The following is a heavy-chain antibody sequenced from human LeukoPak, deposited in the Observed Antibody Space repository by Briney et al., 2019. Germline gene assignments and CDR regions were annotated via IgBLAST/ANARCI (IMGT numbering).Heavy chain of an antibody. CDR1: GYSFTSYW. CDR2: IDPSDSYT. J-gene: IGHJ4*02. CDR3: ARTYYYGSGSYYSGTNFDY. D-gene: IGHD3-10*01. V-gene: IGHV5-10-1*01. Sequence: GESLKISCKGSGYSFTSYWISWVRQMPGKGLEWMGRIDPSDSYTNYSPSFQGHVTISADKSISTAYLQWSSLRASDTATYYCARTYYYGSGSYYSGTNFDYWGQGTLVTVSS.